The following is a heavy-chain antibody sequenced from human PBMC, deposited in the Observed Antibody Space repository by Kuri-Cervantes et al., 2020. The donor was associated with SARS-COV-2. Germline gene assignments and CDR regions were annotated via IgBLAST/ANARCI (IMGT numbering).Heavy chain of an antibody. Sequence: GGSLRLSCAASGFTFSNYAMHWVRQAPGKGLEWVAVIWYDGSNKYYADSVKGRFTISRDDSKNTLYLQMDSLRDDDTAVYYCARDGDYWGQGTLVTVSS. CDR1: GFTFSNYA. V-gene: IGHV3-33*08. J-gene: IGHJ4*02. CDR3: ARDGDY. CDR2: IWYDGSNK.